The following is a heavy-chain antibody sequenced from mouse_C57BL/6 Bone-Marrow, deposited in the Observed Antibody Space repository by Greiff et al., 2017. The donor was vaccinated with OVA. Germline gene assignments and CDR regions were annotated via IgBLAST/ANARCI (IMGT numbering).Heavy chain of an antibody. CDR3: ASYDGYSLAY. Sequence: QVQLKESGPELVKPGASVKISCKASGYAFSSSWMNWVKQRPGKGLEWIGRIYPGDGDTNYNEKFKSKATLTVDKPSSTAYMQLSSLTSEDSAVYYCASYDGYSLAYWGQGTLVTVSA. V-gene: IGHV1-82*01. CDR1: GYAFSSSW. CDR2: IYPGDGDT. J-gene: IGHJ3*01. D-gene: IGHD2-3*01.